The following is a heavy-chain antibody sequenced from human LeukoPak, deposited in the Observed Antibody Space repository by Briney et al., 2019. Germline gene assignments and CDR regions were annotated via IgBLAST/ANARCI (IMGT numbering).Heavy chain of an antibody. V-gene: IGHV3-33*06. CDR3: AKDPVDIVVVVAANPDDY. Sequence: GGSLRLSCAASGFTFSSYGMHWVRQAPGKGLEWVAVIWYDGSNKYYADSVKGRFTISRDNSKNTLYLQMNSLRAEDTAVYYCAKDPVDIVVVVAANPDDYWGQGTLVTVSS. J-gene: IGHJ4*02. D-gene: IGHD2-15*01. CDR2: IWYDGSNK. CDR1: GFTFSSYG.